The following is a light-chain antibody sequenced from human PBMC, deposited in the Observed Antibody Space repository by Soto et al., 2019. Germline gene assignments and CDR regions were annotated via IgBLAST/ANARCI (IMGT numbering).Light chain of an antibody. CDR1: SSDVGGYNY. Sequence: QSALTQPRSVSGSPGQSVTISCTGTSSDVGGYNYVSWYQQHPGKAPKLMIYDVNKRPSGFPDRFSGSKSGNAASLTISRLEAEDEDDYYCCSYAGSSPVLFGGGTKLTVL. J-gene: IGLJ2*01. CDR2: DVN. CDR3: CSYAGSSPVL. V-gene: IGLV2-11*01.